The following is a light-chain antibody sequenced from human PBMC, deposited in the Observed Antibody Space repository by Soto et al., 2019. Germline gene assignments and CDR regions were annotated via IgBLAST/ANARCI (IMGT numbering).Light chain of an antibody. Sequence: EIVMTQSPGTLSVSPGEGATLSCRASQSVSSNLAWYQQIPGQTPRLLIYDASTRASGIPARFSGSGSGTEFTLTISSLQSEDFAVYFCQQYNDWPPFTFGPGTKVDIK. V-gene: IGKV3-15*01. CDR1: QSVSSN. CDR3: QQYNDWPPFT. J-gene: IGKJ3*01. CDR2: DAS.